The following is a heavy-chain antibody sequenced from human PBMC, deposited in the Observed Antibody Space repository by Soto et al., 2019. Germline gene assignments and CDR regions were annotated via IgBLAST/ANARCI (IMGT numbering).Heavy chain of an antibody. CDR3: ARDGAIDFDWLFDY. J-gene: IGHJ4*02. CDR2: ISAYNGNT. CDR1: CYTFTSYG. Sequence: GASVKVSCKASCYTFTSYGINWVRPAPGQGLEWMGWISAYNGNTNYAQKLQGRVTMTTDTSTSTAYMELRSLRSDDTAVYYCARDGAIDFDWLFDYWGQGTLVTVSS. V-gene: IGHV1-18*01. D-gene: IGHD3-9*01.